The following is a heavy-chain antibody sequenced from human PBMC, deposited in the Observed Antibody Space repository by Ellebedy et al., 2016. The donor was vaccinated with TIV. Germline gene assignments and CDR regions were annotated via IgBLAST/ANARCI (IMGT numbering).Heavy chain of an antibody. CDR1: GFTFSSYA. J-gene: IGHJ6*02. CDR2: ISGSGGST. CDR3: ASLSSTSHEYYYYGMDV. D-gene: IGHD2-2*01. Sequence: GGSLRLPCAASGFTFSSYAMSWVRQAPGKGLEWVSAISGSGGSTYYADSVKGRFTISRDNSKNTLYLQMNSLRAEDTAVYYCASLSSTSHEYYYYGMDVWGQGTTVTVSS. V-gene: IGHV3-23*01.